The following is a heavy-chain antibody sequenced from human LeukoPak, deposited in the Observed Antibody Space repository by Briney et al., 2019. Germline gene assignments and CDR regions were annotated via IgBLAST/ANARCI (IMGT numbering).Heavy chain of an antibody. Sequence: PGGSLRLSCAASGFTFSSYSMNWVRQAPGKGLEWVSSISSSSSYIYYADSVKGRFTISRDNAKNSLYLQMNSLRAEDTAVYYCAKMYYDFWSGQNWFDPWGQGTLVTVSS. V-gene: IGHV3-21*04. D-gene: IGHD3-3*01. CDR3: AKMYYDFWSGQNWFDP. CDR1: GFTFSSYS. J-gene: IGHJ5*02. CDR2: ISSSSSYI.